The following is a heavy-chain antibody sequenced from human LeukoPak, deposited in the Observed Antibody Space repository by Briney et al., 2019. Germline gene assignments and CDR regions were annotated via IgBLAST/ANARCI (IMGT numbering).Heavy chain of an antibody. CDR3: ARIGRGGSGSYYPPYYYYGMDV. CDR2: IWYDGSNK. D-gene: IGHD3-10*01. Sequence: PGRSLRLSCAASGFTFSSYGMHWVRQAPGKGLEWVAVIWYDGSNKYYADSVKGRFTISRDNSKNTLYLQMNSQRAEDTAVYYCARIGRGGSGSYYPPYYYYGMDVWGQGTTVTVSS. J-gene: IGHJ6*02. V-gene: IGHV3-33*01. CDR1: GFTFSSYG.